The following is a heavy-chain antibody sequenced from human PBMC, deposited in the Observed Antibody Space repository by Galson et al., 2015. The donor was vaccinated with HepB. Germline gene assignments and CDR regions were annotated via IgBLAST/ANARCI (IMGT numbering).Heavy chain of an antibody. CDR1: GFTFSTYW. CDR2: IKQDGSLK. J-gene: IGHJ4*02. V-gene: IGHV3-7*03. D-gene: IGHD6-19*01. Sequence: SLRLSCAASGFTFSTYWMNWVRQAPGKGLEWVANIKQDGSLKYYVDSVRGRFTISGDNARNSLYLQINSLRAEDTAVYYCAGGTGWLIDYWGQGTLVTVSS. CDR3: AGGTGWLIDY.